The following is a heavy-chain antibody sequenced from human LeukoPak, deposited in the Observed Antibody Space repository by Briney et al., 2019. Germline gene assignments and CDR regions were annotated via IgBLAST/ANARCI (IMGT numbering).Heavy chain of an antibody. Sequence: PGGSLRLSCAASGFTFRSYEMNWVRQAPGRGLEWVSYISSSGTTVYYADSVKGRFTISRDNAKNSLYLQMNSLRVEDTAVYYCARESYGGSSEFDYWGRGTPVTVSS. CDR3: ARESYGGSSEFDY. CDR1: GFTFRSYE. V-gene: IGHV3-48*03. J-gene: IGHJ4*02. D-gene: IGHD4-23*01. CDR2: ISSSGTTV.